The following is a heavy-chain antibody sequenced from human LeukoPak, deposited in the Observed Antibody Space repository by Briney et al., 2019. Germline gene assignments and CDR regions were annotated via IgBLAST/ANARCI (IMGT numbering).Heavy chain of an antibody. Sequence: GGSLRLSCTASGFTFGDYAMSWVRQAPGKGLEWVGFIRSKAYGGTTEYAASVKGRFTISREDSKSIAYLQMNSLKTEDTAVYYCTRDLGDYEGYYFDYWGQGTLVTVSS. D-gene: IGHD4-17*01. J-gene: IGHJ4*02. CDR1: GFTFGDYA. CDR3: TRDLGDYEGYYFDY. V-gene: IGHV3-49*04. CDR2: IRSKAYGGTT.